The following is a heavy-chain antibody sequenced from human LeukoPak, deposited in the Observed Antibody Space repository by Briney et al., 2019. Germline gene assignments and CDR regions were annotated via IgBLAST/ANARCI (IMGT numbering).Heavy chain of an antibody. Sequence: PGGSLRLSCAASGFTFSSYTMNWVRQAPGKGLEWVSSISGTSNYIYYADSVKGRFTISRDNSKNTLYLQMNSLRAEDTAVYYCAKAGRRLEIAVAGWNYFDYWGQGTLVTVSS. J-gene: IGHJ4*02. CDR2: ISGTSNYI. CDR1: GFTFSSYT. CDR3: AKAGRRLEIAVAGWNYFDY. V-gene: IGHV3-21*04. D-gene: IGHD6-19*01.